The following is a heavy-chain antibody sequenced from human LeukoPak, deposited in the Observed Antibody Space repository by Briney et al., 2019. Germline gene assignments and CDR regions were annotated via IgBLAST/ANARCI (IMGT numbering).Heavy chain of an antibody. CDR1: GFTFDDYG. D-gene: IGHD3-22*01. CDR3: ARSSHPPPPDYYDSSGYRGYFDY. CDR2: MNWNGGST. J-gene: IGHJ4*02. Sequence: PGGSLRLSCAASGFTFDDYGMSWVRQAPGKGLEWVSGMNWNGGSTGYADSVKGRFTISRDNAKNSLYLQMNSLRAEDTALYYCARSSHPPPPDYYDSSGYRGYFDYWGQGTLVTVSS. V-gene: IGHV3-20*04.